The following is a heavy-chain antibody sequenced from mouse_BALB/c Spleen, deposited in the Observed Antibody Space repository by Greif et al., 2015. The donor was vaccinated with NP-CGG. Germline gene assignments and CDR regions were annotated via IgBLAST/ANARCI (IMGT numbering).Heavy chain of an antibody. CDR3: AKSGGYDNSFDY. CDR2: IHPNSGNI. V-gene: IGHV1S130*01. J-gene: IGHJ2*01. D-gene: IGHD2-3*01. CDR1: GYTFTSSW. Sequence: VQLQQSGSVLVRPGASVKLSCKASGYTFTSSWMHWAKQRPGQGLEWIGEIHPNSGNINYNEKFKGKATLTVDTSSSTAYVDRSSLTSEDSAVYYCAKSGGYDNSFDYWGQGTTLTVSS.